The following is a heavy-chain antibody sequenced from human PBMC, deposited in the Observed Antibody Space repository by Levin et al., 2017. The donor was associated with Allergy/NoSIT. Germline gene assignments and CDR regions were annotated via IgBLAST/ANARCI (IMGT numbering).Heavy chain of an antibody. CDR3: ARESMVRGVLESGRGYYYMDV. V-gene: IGHV3-11*05. Sequence: MAGGSLRLSCAASGFTFSDHYMSWIRQAPGKGLEWVSFISSSSSYTNYADSVKGRFTISRDNAKNSLSLQMNSLRAEDTAVYYCARESMVRGVLESGRGYYYMDVWGKGTTVTVSS. J-gene: IGHJ6*03. CDR2: ISSSSSYT. CDR1: GFTFSDHY. D-gene: IGHD3-10*01.